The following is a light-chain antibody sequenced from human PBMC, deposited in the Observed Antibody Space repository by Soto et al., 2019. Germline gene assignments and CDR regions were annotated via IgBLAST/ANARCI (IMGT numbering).Light chain of an antibody. CDR3: QSYDSSLTQRV. Sequence: VVTQPPSVSGAPGQRVTISCTGSSSNIGAGYDVHWYQQLPGTAPKLLIYGNSNRPSGVPDRFSGSKSGTSASLAITGLQAEDEADYYCQSYDSSLTQRVFGGGTKLTVL. J-gene: IGLJ2*01. CDR2: GNS. V-gene: IGLV1-40*01. CDR1: SSNIGAGYD.